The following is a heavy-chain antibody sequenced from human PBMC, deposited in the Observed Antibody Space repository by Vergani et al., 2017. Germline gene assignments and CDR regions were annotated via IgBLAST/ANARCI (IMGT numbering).Heavy chain of an antibody. D-gene: IGHD6-13*01. Sequence: QVQLQESGPGLVKPSETLSLTCTVSGGSISSYYWSWIRQPPGKGLEWIGYIYYSGSTNYNPALKSRGTISVDTSKNQFSLKLSSVTAADTAVYYCARAAAGAAQRNWFDPRGQGTLVTSPQ. J-gene: IGHJ5*02. CDR1: GGSISSYY. V-gene: IGHV4-59*01. CDR2: IYYSGST. CDR3: ARAAAGAAQRNWFDP.